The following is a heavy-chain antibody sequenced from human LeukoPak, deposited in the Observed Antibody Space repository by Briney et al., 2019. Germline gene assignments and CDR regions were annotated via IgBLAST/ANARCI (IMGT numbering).Heavy chain of an antibody. CDR1: VDSIRNDY. J-gene: IGHJ4*02. Sequence: SETLSLTCTVSVDSIRNDYWSWVRQPPGKGLEWIGYIYYTGSTNYNPPFKSRVTISVDTSKNQFSLKLSSVTAADTAVYYCAARSAYYIDYWGQGTLVTVSS. CDR2: IYYTGST. V-gene: IGHV4-59*01. D-gene: IGHD1-14*01. CDR3: AARSAYYIDY.